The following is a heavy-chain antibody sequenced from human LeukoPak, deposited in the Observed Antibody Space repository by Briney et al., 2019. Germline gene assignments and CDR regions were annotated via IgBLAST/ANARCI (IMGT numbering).Heavy chain of an antibody. CDR2: IHSSGAT. V-gene: IGHV3-53*01. CDR3: TVFGDSTL. D-gene: IGHD4-17*01. Sequence: PGGSLRLSCAASGFTGSNNYVSWVRQAPGMGLEWVSAIHSSGATCYADSVKGRFTISRDTSKNTLYLQISSLRVEDTAVYYCTVFGDSTLWGQGTLVTVSS. CDR1: GFTGSNNY. J-gene: IGHJ4*02.